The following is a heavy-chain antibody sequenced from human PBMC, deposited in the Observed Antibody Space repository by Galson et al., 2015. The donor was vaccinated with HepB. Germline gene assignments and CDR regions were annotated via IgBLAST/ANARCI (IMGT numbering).Heavy chain of an antibody. Sequence: SVKVSCKASGYSFTGYDIHWVRQAPGQGLEWMGWMNPISGNTEYPQKFQGRVTMTRDTSEPTAYMDLSSLRIEDTAVYYCARGGGPSYSYGYGLYSAHYYMDVWGKGTAVTVSS. CDR3: ARGGGPSYSYGYGLYSAHYYMDV. CDR2: MNPISGNT. CDR1: GYSFTGYD. J-gene: IGHJ6*03. D-gene: IGHD5-18*01. V-gene: IGHV1-8*02.